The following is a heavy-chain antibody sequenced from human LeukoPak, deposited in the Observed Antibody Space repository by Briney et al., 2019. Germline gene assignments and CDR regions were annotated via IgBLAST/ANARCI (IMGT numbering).Heavy chain of an antibody. J-gene: IGHJ6*03. CDR1: GFTFSSYW. CDR2: IKQDGSEK. CDR3: AREVSGPRGLLYYYYMDV. V-gene: IGHV3-7*01. D-gene: IGHD5/OR15-5a*01. Sequence: QTGGSLRLSCAASGFTFSSYWMSWVRQAPGKGLEWVTNIKQDGSEKYYVDSVKGRFTISRDNAKNSLYLQMNSLRAEDTAVYYCAREVSGPRGLLYYYYMDVWGRGTTVTVSS.